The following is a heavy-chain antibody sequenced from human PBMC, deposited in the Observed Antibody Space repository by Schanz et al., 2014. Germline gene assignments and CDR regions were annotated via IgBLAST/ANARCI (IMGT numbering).Heavy chain of an antibody. CDR1: GYTFTSDS. Sequence: QVQLVQSGAEVKKPGASVKVSCKASGYTFTSDSMHWVRQAPGQGLEWMGMINPSGGSTTYAQKFQGGVTMTRDTSTSTVYMELRSLRSDDTAVYYCARGGYSSGWYDRDIAHFDYWGQGTLVAVSS. CDR2: INPSGGST. J-gene: IGHJ4*02. CDR3: ARGGYSSGWYDRDIAHFDY. V-gene: IGHV1-46*01. D-gene: IGHD6-19*01.